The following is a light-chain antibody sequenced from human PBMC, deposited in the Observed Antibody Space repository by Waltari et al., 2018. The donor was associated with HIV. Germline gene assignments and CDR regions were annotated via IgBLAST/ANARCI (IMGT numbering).Light chain of an antibody. J-gene: IGLJ2*01. V-gene: IGLV1-40*01. CDR2: ANI. CDR1: SSTIGAGSD. Sequence: QSVLTQPPSVSGAPGQRVTISCTGTSSTIGAGSDVQWYQQLPGTAPKLLIYANIHRPSGVPDRFSVSKSATSASLAITGLQAEDEADYFCQSYDSSLSAYVVFGGGTKLTVL. CDR3: QSYDSSLSAYVV.